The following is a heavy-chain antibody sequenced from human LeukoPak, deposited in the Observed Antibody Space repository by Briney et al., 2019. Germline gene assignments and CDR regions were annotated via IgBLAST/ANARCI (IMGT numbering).Heavy chain of an antibody. V-gene: IGHV3-23*01. CDR3: AKRYGDSTGWFFDF. D-gene: IGHD6-13*01. CDR2: INGGGDIT. CDR1: RYSFDSYA. Sequence: GGSLKLSCEGSRYSFDSYAMTWVRQVPGKGLEWVSSINGGGDITYYAESVKGRFTVSRDNSKNTLFLQMNSLRAEDTAVFYCAKRYGDSTGWFFDFWGQGSLVTVSS. J-gene: IGHJ4*02.